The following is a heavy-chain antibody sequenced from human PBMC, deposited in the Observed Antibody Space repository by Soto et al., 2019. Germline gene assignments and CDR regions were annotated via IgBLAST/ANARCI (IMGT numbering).Heavy chain of an antibody. Sequence: GRSLRLSCAASGFTFSDYYMSWIRQAPGKGLEWVSYISSSGSTIYYADSVKGRFTISRDNAKNSLYLQMNSLRAEDTAVYYCARAGYSYGWYYYGMDGWGQGTTVTVSS. V-gene: IGHV3-11*01. CDR3: ARAGYSYGWYYYGMDG. D-gene: IGHD5-18*01. CDR1: GFTFSDYY. CDR2: ISSSGSTI. J-gene: IGHJ6*02.